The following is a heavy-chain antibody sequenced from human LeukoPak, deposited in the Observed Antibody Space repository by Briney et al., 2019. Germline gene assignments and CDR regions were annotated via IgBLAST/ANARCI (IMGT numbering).Heavy chain of an antibody. Sequence: ASVKVSCKASGYTFTSYAMHWVRQAPGQRLEWMGWINAGNGNTKYSQKFQGRVTITRDTSASTAYMELSSLRSEDTAVYYCARVEGGATPHYYYGMDVWGQGTTVTVSS. V-gene: IGHV1-3*01. CDR3: ARVEGGATPHYYYGMDV. D-gene: IGHD1-26*01. CDR1: GYTFTSYA. CDR2: INAGNGNT. J-gene: IGHJ6*02.